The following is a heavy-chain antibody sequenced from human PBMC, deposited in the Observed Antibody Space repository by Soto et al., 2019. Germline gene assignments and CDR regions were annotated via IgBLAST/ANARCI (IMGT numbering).Heavy chain of an antibody. CDR3: ARHVYYDVLKKNY. D-gene: IGHD3-9*01. V-gene: IGHV5-51*01. CDR2: IYPGNSDT. CDR1: GYTFADYW. Sequence: GESLNISCKGSGYTFADYWIGCVRQMPGKGLEWMGIIYPGNSDTRYSPSFQGQVTISADTSISTAYLEWSSLKASDTAIYYCARHVYYDVLKKNYWGQGTLVTVSS. J-gene: IGHJ4*02.